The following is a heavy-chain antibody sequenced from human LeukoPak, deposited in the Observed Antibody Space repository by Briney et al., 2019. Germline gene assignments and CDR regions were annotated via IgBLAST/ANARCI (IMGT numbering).Heavy chain of an antibody. D-gene: IGHD5-12*01. V-gene: IGHV3-11*06. CDR2: ISPGSDYT. CDR1: GFTFSGYF. CDR3: ARSGYSGYDPDY. J-gene: IGHJ4*02. Sequence: GGSLRLFCAASGFTFSGYFMNWIRQAPGKGLEWVSYISPGSDYTNYADSVKGRFTISRDNAKNSLYLQMNSLRAEDTAVYFCARSGYSGYDPDYWGQGTLVTVSS.